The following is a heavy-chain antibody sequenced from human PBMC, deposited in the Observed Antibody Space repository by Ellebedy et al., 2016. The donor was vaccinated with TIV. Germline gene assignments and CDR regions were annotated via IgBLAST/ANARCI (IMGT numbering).Heavy chain of an antibody. CDR3: VRAPRGQYYFDY. CDR1: GFTLSRHA. CDR2: IWYDGSNK. V-gene: IGHV3-33*08. Sequence: GESLKISXAASGFTLSRHAMHWVRQAPGKGLEWAAVIWYDGSNKYYADSVKGRFTISRDNSKNTLYLEMNSLRAEDTAVYYCVRAPRGQYYFDYWGQGTLVTVSS. D-gene: IGHD5-12*01. J-gene: IGHJ4*02.